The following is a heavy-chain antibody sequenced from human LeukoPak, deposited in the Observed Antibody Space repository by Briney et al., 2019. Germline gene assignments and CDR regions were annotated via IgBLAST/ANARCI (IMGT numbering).Heavy chain of an antibody. D-gene: IGHD2-15*01. CDR2: ISGGGGTT. CDR1: GFTFSSYA. Sequence: PGGSLRLSCAASGFTFSSYAMSWVRQAPGKGLEWVSTISGGGGTTYYADSVTGRFTISRDNSKNTLYLQMNSLRAEDTAVYYCAKDRYCSGGSCYSMPYNWFDPWGQGTLVTVSS. J-gene: IGHJ5*02. CDR3: AKDRYCSGGSCYSMPYNWFDP. V-gene: IGHV3-23*01.